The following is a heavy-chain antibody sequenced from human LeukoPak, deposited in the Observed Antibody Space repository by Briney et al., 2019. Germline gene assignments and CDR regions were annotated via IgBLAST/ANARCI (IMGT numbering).Heavy chain of an antibody. J-gene: IGHJ3*02. CDR2: IWYDGSNK. CDR3: ARDATGRTSDTFDI. Sequence: GGSLRLSCAMPGFTLSRYGMHWVRQAPGKGLEWVAVIWYDGSNKYYADSVKGRFTISRDNSKNTLYLQMNSLRAEDTAVYYCARDATGRTSDTFDIWGQGTMVTVPS. V-gene: IGHV3-33*01. D-gene: IGHD2-15*01. CDR1: GFTLSRYG.